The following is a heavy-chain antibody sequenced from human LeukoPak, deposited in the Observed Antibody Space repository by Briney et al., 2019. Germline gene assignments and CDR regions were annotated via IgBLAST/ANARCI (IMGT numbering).Heavy chain of an antibody. D-gene: IGHD6-19*01. V-gene: IGHV3-48*03. CDR3: AASRIAVAGRDY. CDR1: GFTFSNFE. Sequence: GGSLRLSCAASGFTFSNFEMNWVRQAPGKGLEWVSYISSSANIIYYADSVKGRFSVSRDNAKNSLYLQMNSLRAEDTALYYCAASRIAVAGRDYWGQGTLVTVSS. J-gene: IGHJ4*02. CDR2: ISSSANII.